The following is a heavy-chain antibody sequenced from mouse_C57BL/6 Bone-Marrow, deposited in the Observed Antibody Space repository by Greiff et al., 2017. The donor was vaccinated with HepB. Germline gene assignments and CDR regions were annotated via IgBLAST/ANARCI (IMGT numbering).Heavy chain of an antibody. CDR2: ISDGGSYT. V-gene: IGHV5-4*01. J-gene: IGHJ1*03. CDR1: GFTFSSYA. D-gene: IGHD2-3*01. CDR3: ARDDGYYWYFDV. Sequence: EVQLQQSGGGLVKPGGSLKLSCAASGFTFSSYAMSWVRQTPEKRLEWVATISDGGSYTYYPDNVKGRFTISRDNAKNNLYLQMSHLKSEETAMYYCARDDGYYWYFDVWGTGTTVTVSS.